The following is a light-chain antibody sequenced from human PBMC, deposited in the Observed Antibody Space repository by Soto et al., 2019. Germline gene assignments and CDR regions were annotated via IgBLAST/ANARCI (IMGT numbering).Light chain of an antibody. Sequence: QSALTQPASVSGSPGQSITISCTGTSSDVGSYNLVSWYQQHPGKAPKLMIYEGSKRPSGVSNRFSGSKSGNTASLTISGLQAEDEAYYYCCSYAGSSTFVVFGGGTKLT. CDR2: EGS. J-gene: IGLJ2*01. CDR3: CSYAGSSTFVV. CDR1: SSDVGSYNL. V-gene: IGLV2-23*03.